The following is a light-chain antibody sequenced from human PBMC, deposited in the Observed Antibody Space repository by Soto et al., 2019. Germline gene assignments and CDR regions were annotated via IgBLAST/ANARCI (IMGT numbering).Light chain of an antibody. CDR2: EVN. CDR3: CSYVGASIYV. V-gene: IGLV2-23*02. Sequence: QSALTQPASVSGSPGQSITISCTGTSSDFGNYNLVSWYQQHPGKVPKLILFEVNKRPSGVSGRFSGSKSGNTASLTISGLQAEDEADYYCCSYVGASIYVFGTGTKLTVL. CDR1: SSDFGNYNL. J-gene: IGLJ1*01.